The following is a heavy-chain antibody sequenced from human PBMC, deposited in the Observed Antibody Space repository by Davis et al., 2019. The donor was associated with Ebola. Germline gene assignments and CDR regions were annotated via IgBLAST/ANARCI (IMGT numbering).Heavy chain of an antibody. D-gene: IGHD6-19*01. Sequence: KVSCKGSGYNFPSYWISWVRQMPGKALALTGRFYPADSSTRYSPSFQGLVTISADKSISTAYLQWSSLEASDTAMYFCARRVRSGDPGMDVWGQGTTVTVSS. V-gene: IGHV5-51*01. CDR1: GYNFPSYW. CDR3: ARRVRSGDPGMDV. J-gene: IGHJ6*02. CDR2: FYPADSST.